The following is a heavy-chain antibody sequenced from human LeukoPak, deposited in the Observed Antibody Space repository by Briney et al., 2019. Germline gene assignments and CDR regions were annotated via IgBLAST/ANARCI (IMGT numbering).Heavy chain of an antibody. CDR1: GFSFSDSW. CDR3: ATYDNWVAGDV. D-gene: IGHD5-24*01. CDR2: IKKDRSEE. Sequence: GGSLRLSCAASGFSFSDSWMSWVRQAPGKGPEWVANIKKDRSEEHYVDSVKGRFIVSSDNARQSFFLEMKSLRVEDTAVYYCATYDNWVAGDVWGQGTTVSVPS. J-gene: IGHJ6*02. V-gene: IGHV3-7*01.